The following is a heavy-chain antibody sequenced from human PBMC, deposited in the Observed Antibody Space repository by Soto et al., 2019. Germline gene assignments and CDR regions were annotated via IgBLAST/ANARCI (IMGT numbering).Heavy chain of an antibody. J-gene: IGHJ4*02. V-gene: IGHV3-74*01. CDR2: INSDGTTI. CDR3: VRDIR. Sequence: EVQLVESGGGLVQPGGSLRLSCAASGFTFNNFWMYWVRQTPEKGLVWVSGINSDGTTIIYADSVKGRFTISRDNAKNTLYLQMNSLTVEDTAIYYCVRDIRWGQGTLVTVSS. CDR1: GFTFNNFW.